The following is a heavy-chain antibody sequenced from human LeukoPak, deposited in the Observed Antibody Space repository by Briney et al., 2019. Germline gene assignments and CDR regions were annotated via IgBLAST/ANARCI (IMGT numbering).Heavy chain of an antibody. Sequence: GGSLRLSCAASGFIFSNYGMNWVRQAPGKGLEWVSYISSGSSSTIYYADSVKGRFTISRDNAKNSLYLQMNSLRDEDTAVYYCASNYDSSGYYRYWGQGTLVTVSS. D-gene: IGHD3-22*01. V-gene: IGHV3-48*02. CDR2: ISSGSSSTI. J-gene: IGHJ4*02. CDR1: GFIFSNYG. CDR3: ASNYDSSGYYRY.